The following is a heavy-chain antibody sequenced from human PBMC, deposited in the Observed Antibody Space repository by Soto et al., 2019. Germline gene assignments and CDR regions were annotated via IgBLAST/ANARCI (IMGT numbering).Heavy chain of an antibody. D-gene: IGHD3-10*01. CDR3: AKDFTLVRGVFKRSRYYYGMDV. V-gene: IGHV3-30*18. Sequence: GGSLRLSCAASGFTFSSYGMHWVRQAPGKGLEWVAVISYDGSNKYYADSVKGRFTISRDNSKNTLYLQMNSLRAEDTAVYYCAKDFTLVRGVFKRSRYYYGMDVWGQGTTVTVSS. CDR2: ISYDGSNK. CDR1: GFTFSSYG. J-gene: IGHJ6*02.